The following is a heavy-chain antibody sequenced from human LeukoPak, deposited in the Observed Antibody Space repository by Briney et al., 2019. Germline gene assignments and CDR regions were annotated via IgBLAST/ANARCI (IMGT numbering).Heavy chain of an antibody. CDR3: AREPQVVVVADDAFDI. Sequence: SETLSLTCTVSGYSISSGYYWGWIRQPPGKGLEWIGSIYYSGSTYYNPSLKSRVTISVDTSKNQFSLKLSSVTAADTAVYYCAREPQVVVVADDAFDIWGQGTMVTVSS. CDR2: IYYSGST. J-gene: IGHJ3*02. V-gene: IGHV4-38-2*02. D-gene: IGHD2-15*01. CDR1: GYSISSGYY.